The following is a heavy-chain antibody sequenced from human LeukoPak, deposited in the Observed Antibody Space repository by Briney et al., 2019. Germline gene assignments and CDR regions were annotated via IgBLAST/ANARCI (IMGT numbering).Heavy chain of an antibody. V-gene: IGHV1-8*01. CDR3: ASSVPFTGHMDV. Sequence: ASVKVSCKASGYTFTSYDINWVRQATGQGLEWMGWMNPNSGNTGYAQKFQGRVTITRNTSISTAYMELSSLRSEDTAVYYCASSVPFTGHMDVWGKGTTVTVPS. CDR1: GYTFTSYD. CDR2: MNPNSGNT. J-gene: IGHJ6*03. D-gene: IGHD6-6*01.